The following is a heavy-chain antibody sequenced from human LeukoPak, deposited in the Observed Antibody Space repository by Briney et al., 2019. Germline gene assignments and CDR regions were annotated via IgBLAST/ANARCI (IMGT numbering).Heavy chain of an antibody. CDR1: GGSITSYY. J-gene: IGHJ3*02. CDR3: AREEASHAFDI. Sequence: SETLSLTCTVSGGSITSYYWSWIRQPPGKGPEWIGYIYYSGSTNYNPSLKSRVTISVDTSQNQFSLKLSSVTAADTAVYYCAREEASHAFDIWGQGTMVTVSS. V-gene: IGHV4-59*01. CDR2: IYYSGST.